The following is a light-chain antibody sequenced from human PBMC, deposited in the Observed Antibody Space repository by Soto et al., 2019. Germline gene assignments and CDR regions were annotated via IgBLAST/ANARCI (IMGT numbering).Light chain of an antibody. Sequence: QSVLTQPPSASGTPGQRVTISCSGSSSNIGTNYVYWYQHHPGKAPKLLIFEVSNRPSGVSNRFSGSKSGNTASLTISGLQSEDEADYYCASYTIKTTYVFGSGTKVTVL. V-gene: IGLV2-14*01. CDR2: EVS. CDR3: ASYTIKTTYV. CDR1: SSNIGTNY. J-gene: IGLJ1*01.